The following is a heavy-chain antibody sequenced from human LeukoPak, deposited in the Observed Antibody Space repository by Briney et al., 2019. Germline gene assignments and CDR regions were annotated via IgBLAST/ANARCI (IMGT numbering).Heavy chain of an antibody. CDR1: GYTFTGYY. CDR3: ARQLAPTVTRHETTYYYYYGMDV. J-gene: IGHJ6*02. CDR2: INPNSGGT. V-gene: IGHV1-2*02. D-gene: IGHD4-17*01. Sequence: GASVKVSCKASGYTFTGYYMHWVRQAPGQGLEWMGWINPNSGGTNYAQKFQGRVTMTRDTSISTAYMELSRLRSDDTAMYYCARQLAPTVTRHETTYYYYYGMDVWGQGTTVTVSS.